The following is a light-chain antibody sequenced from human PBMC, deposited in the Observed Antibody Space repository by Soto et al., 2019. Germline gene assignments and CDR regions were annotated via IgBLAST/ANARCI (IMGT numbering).Light chain of an antibody. V-gene: IGLV1-40*01. Sequence: QSVLTQPPSVSGAPGQRVTISCTGSSSNIGANYDVHWYQQRPGTAPKLLIFGNSNRPSGVPDRFSGSKSGTSASLAITGLQAEDEGDYYCQSYDSTLRARYVFGTGTKLTV. CDR1: SSNIGANYD. CDR2: GNS. J-gene: IGLJ1*01. CDR3: QSYDSTLRARYV.